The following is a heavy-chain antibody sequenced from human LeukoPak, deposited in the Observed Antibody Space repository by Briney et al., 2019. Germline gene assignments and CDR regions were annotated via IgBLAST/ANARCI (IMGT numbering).Heavy chain of an antibody. CDR3: ARYGSGSLDY. V-gene: IGHV4-31*03. CDR2: IYYSGST. Sequence: SETLSLTCTVSGGSISSGGYYWSWIRQHPGKGLEWIGYIYYSGSTYYNPSLKSRVTISVDTSKNQFALKLSSVTAADTAVYYCARYGSGSLDYWGQGTLVTVSS. D-gene: IGHD3-10*01. CDR1: GGSISSGGYY. J-gene: IGHJ4*02.